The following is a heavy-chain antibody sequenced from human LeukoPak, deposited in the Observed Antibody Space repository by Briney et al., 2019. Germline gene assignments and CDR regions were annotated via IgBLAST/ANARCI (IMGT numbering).Heavy chain of an antibody. CDR3: TRQQDTSTWPPVDF. D-gene: IGHD2-2*01. J-gene: IGHJ4*02. CDR1: GGSFSGFY. V-gene: IGHV4-34*01. Sequence: SETLSLTCAVYGGSFSGFYWGWIRQPPGKGLEWIGNIYHSGSAYYNPSLKSRVTLSVDTSKNQFSLQLSSVTAADTAFYYCTRQQDTSTWPPVDFWGQGTLVTVSS. CDR2: IYHSGSA.